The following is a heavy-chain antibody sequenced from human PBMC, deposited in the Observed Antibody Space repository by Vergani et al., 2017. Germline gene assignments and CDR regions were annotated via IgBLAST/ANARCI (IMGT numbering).Heavy chain of an antibody. Sequence: EVQLVESGGGLVQPGGSLRLSCAASGFTVSSNYMSWVRQAPGKGLERVSVIYSGGSTYYADSVKGRFTISRDNSKNTLYLQMNSLRAEDTAVYYCARASSWGYYYGMDVWGQGTTVTVSS. CDR1: GFTVSSNY. D-gene: IGHD6-13*01. J-gene: IGHJ6*02. CDR2: IYSGGST. V-gene: IGHV3-66*02. CDR3: ARASSWGYYYGMDV.